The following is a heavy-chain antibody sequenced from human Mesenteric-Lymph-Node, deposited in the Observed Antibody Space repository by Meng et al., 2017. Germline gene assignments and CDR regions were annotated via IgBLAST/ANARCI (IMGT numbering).Heavy chain of an antibody. CDR2: INTNTGNP. J-gene: IGHJ4*02. V-gene: IGHV7-4-1*02. CDR1: GYTFTNYA. Sequence: QVQLVQSGSELKKPGASAKVCCKASGYTFTNYAINWVRQAPGQGLEWMGWINTNTGNPTYAQGFTGRFVFSLDTSVSTAYLHISSLKAEDTAVYYCARGSGESETGRFDYWGQGTLVTVSS. D-gene: IGHD1-14*01. CDR3: ARGSGESETGRFDY.